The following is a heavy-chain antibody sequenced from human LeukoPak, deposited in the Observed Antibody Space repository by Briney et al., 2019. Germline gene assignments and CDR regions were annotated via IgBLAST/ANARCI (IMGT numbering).Heavy chain of an antibody. CDR3: AKDKGYYYDSSGYYFDY. CDR2: ISWNSGSI. D-gene: IGHD3-22*01. CDR1: GFTFDDYA. V-gene: IGHV3-9*01. Sequence: GGSLRLSCAASGFTFDDYAMHWVRQAPGKGLEWVSGISWNSGSIGYADSVKGRFTISRDNAKNSLYLQMNSLRAEDTALYSCAKDKGYYYDSSGYYFDYWGQGTLVTVSS. J-gene: IGHJ4*02.